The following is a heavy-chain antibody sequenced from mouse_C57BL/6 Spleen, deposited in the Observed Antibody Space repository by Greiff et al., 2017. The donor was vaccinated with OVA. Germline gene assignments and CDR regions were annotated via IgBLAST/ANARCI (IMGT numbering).Heavy chain of an antibody. CDR2: IYPGSGNT. CDR1: GYTFTDYY. V-gene: IGHV1-76*01. Sequence: QVQLQQSGAELVRPGASVKLSCKASGYTFTDYYINWVKQRPGQGLEWIARIYPGSGNTYYNEKFKGKATLTAEKSSSTAYMQLSSLTSEDSAVYFCARWDYYGSSVDYWGQGTTLTVSS. D-gene: IGHD1-1*01. J-gene: IGHJ2*01. CDR3: ARWDYYGSSVDY.